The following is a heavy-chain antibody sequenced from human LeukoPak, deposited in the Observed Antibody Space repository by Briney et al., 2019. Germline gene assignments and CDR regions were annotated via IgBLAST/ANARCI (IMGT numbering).Heavy chain of an antibody. J-gene: IGHJ4*02. CDR2: IRYDGGNK. CDR3: AKDQGSYYLGY. Sequence: PGGSLRLSCAASRFTFSSYGMHWVRQAPGKGLEWVAFIRYDGGNKYYADSVKGRFTISRDNSKNTLYLQMNSLRAEDTAVYYCAKDQGSYYLGYWGQGTLVTVSS. V-gene: IGHV3-30*02. D-gene: IGHD1-26*01. CDR1: RFTFSSYG.